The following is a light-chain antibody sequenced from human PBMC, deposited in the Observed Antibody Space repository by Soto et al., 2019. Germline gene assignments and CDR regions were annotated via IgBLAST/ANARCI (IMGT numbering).Light chain of an antibody. CDR1: SSDVGGYNF. Sequence: QSALTQPASVSGSPGQSITISCTGTSSDVGGYNFVSWYQHRPGDAPRLIIYEVSDRPSGISNRLSGSKSGNTASLTISGLQAEDEADYYCFSYTNSNTRLFGGGTKLTVL. CDR3: FSYTNSNTRL. J-gene: IGLJ3*02. V-gene: IGLV2-14*01. CDR2: EVS.